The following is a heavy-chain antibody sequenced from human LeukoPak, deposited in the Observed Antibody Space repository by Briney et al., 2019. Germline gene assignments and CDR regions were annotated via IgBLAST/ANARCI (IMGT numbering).Heavy chain of an antibody. CDR2: IIPIFGTA. V-gene: IGHV1-69*13. D-gene: IGHD2-15*01. J-gene: IGHJ6*02. CDR3: ANKVVVEDYYYYGMDV. CDR1: GGTFSSYA. Sequence: SVKVSCKASGGTFSSYAISWVRQAPGQGLEWMGGIIPIFGTANYAQKFQGRVTITADESTSTAYMELSSLRSEDTAVYYCANKVVVEDYYYYGMDVWGQGTTVTISS.